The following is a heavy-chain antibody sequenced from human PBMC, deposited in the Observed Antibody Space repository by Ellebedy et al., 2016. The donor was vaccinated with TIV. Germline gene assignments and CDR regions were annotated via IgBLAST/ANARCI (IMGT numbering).Heavy chain of an antibody. CDR2: ISSSSSTI. J-gene: IGHJ6*02. V-gene: IGHV3-48*02. CDR1: GFTFSGYW. CDR3: ARRVWFGENWRYYYYGMDV. Sequence: PGGSLRLSCAASGFTFSGYWMSWVRQTPGRGLEWVSYISSSSSTIYYADSVKGRFTISRDNAKNSLYLQMNSLRDEDTAVYYCARRVWFGENWRYYYYGMDVWGQGTTVTVSS. D-gene: IGHD3-10*01.